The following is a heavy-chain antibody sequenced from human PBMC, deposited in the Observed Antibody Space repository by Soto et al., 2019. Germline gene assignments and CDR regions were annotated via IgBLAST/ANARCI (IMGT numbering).Heavy chain of an antibody. CDR2: ISAYNGNT. CDR3: ARSVVVVAATWASLGHWYFDL. CDR1: GYTFTSYG. Sequence: ASVKVSCKASGYTFTSYGISWARQAPGQGLEWMGWISAYNGNTNYAQKLQGRVTMTTDTSTSTAYMELRSLRSDDTAVYYCARSVVVVAATWASLGHWYFDLWGRGTLVTVSS. D-gene: IGHD2-15*01. V-gene: IGHV1-18*01. J-gene: IGHJ2*01.